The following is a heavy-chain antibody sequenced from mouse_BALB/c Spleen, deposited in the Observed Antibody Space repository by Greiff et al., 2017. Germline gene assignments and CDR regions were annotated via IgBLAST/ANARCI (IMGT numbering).Heavy chain of an antibody. Sequence: EVKVVESGGGLVQPGGSLKLSCAASGFTFSSYTMSWVRQTPEKRLEWVASISSGGSTYYPDSVKGRFTISRDNARNILYLQMSSLRSEDTAMYYCARERGGNYAMDYWGQGTSVTVSS. CDR1: GFTFSSYT. CDR2: ISSGGST. J-gene: IGHJ4*01. CDR3: ARERGGNYAMDY. V-gene: IGHV5-6-5*01.